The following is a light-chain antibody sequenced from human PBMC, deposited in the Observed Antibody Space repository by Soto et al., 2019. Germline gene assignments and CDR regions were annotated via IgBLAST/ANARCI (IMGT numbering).Light chain of an antibody. CDR1: QSISSW. CDR3: QHYNSYSEA. J-gene: IGKJ1*01. V-gene: IGKV1-5*01. Sequence: IQMPQSPYTLSASVGDRVTITCRASQSISSWLAWYQQEPGKAPKSLIYAASSLQGGVPSKFSGSGSGTDFTLTISSLQPDDFATYYCQHYNSYSEAFGQGTKVDIK. CDR2: AAS.